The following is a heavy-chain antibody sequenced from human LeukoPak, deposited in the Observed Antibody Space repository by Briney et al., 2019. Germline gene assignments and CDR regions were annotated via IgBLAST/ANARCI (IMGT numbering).Heavy chain of an antibody. V-gene: IGHV4-34*01. Sequence: PSETLSLTCDVYGESFSGYYWSWIRQPPGKGLEWIGEIYHSGSTNYNPSLKSRVTTSVDKSKNQFSLKLSSVTAADTAVYYCARDSGTTGEVKFDPWGQGTLVTVSA. D-gene: IGHD3-10*01. J-gene: IGHJ5*02. CDR1: GESFSGYY. CDR2: IYHSGST. CDR3: ARDSGTTGEVKFDP.